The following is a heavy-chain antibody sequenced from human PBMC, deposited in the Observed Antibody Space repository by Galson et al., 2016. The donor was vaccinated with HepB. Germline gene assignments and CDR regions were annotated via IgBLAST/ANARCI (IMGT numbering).Heavy chain of an antibody. Sequence: CAISGDSVSSNSAAWNWIRQSPSRGLEWLGRTYYRSKWYNDYAVSVESRITINPDTSKNQVSLQLNSVTPEDTAVYYCARERLRYFDWLRNRYYYYGMDVRGQGTTVTVSS. CDR2: TYYRSKWYN. CDR1: GDSVSSNSAA. V-gene: IGHV6-1*01. CDR3: ARERLRYFDWLRNRYYYYGMDV. J-gene: IGHJ6*02. D-gene: IGHD3-9*01.